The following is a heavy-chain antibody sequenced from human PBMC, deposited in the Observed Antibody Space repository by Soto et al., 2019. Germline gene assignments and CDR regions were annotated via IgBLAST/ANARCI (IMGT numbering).Heavy chain of an antibody. Sequence: PGESLKISCKGSGYSFTSYWIGWVRQMPGKGLEWMGIIYPGDSDTRYSPSFQGQVTISADKSISTAYLQWSSLKASDTAMYYCAGLPRILTGFLPPYYYYYGMDVWGQGTTVTVSS. J-gene: IGHJ6*02. D-gene: IGHD3-9*01. V-gene: IGHV5-51*01. CDR1: GYSFTSYW. CDR2: IYPGDSDT. CDR3: AGLPRILTGFLPPYYYYYGMDV.